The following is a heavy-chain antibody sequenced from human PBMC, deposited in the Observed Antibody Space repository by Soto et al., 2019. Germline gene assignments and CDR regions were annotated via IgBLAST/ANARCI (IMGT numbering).Heavy chain of an antibody. V-gene: IGHV4-39*01. J-gene: IGHJ4*02. Sequence: SETLSLTCTVSGGSISSSSYYWGWIRQPPGKGLEWIGSIYYSGSTYYNPSLKSRVTISVDTSKNQFSLKLSSVTAADTAVYYCARHPYKAARPFDYWGQGTLVTVSS. CDR1: GGSISSSSYY. CDR3: ARHPYKAARPFDY. D-gene: IGHD6-6*01. CDR2: IYYSGST.